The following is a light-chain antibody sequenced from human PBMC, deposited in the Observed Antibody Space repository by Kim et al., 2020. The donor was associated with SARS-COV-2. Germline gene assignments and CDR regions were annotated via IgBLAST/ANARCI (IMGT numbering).Light chain of an antibody. CDR3: QQYGSSYT. CDR1: QSVSSSY. J-gene: IGKJ2*01. V-gene: IGKV3-20*01. Sequence: LSPGERTTLSCRASQSVSSSYLAWYQQKPGQAPRLLIYGASSRATGIPDRFSGSGSGTDFTLTISRLEPEDFAVYYCQQYGSSYTFGQGTKLEIK. CDR2: GAS.